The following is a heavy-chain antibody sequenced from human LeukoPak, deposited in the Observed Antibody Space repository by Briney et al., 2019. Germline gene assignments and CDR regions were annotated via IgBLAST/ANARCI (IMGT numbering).Heavy chain of an antibody. CDR3: TTTGGNYGHHMDV. CDR2: IKSKTDGGTT. D-gene: IGHD4-23*01. J-gene: IGHJ6*03. V-gene: IGHV3-15*01. Sequence: GGSLRLSCAASGFTFSNAWMSWVRQAPGKGLEWVGRIKSKTDGGTTDYAAPVKGRFTISRDDSKNTLYLQMNSLKTEDTAVYYCTTTGGNYGHHMDVWGKGTTVTVSS. CDR1: GFTFSNAW.